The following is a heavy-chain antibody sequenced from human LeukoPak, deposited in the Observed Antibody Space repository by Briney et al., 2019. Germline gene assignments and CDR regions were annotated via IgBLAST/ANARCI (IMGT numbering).Heavy chain of an antibody. CDR3: ARDEAIYDILTGYYPQNYFDY. Sequence: ASVKVSCKASGYTFTGYYMHWVRQAPGQGLEWMGWINPNSGGTNYAQKFQGRVTMTRDTSISTAYMELSRLRSDDTAVYYCARDEAIYDILTGYYPQNYFDYWGQGTLVTVSS. CDR1: GYTFTGYY. D-gene: IGHD3-9*01. CDR2: INPNSGGT. J-gene: IGHJ4*02. V-gene: IGHV1-2*02.